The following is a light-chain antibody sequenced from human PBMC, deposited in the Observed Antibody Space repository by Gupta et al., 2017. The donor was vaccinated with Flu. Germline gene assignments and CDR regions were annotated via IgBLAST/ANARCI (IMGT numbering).Light chain of an antibody. CDR1: SSNIGAGYD. J-gene: IGLJ2*01. CDR3: QSYDSSLSGCV. CDR2: GNS. V-gene: IGLV1-40*01. Sequence: SVLTPPPSVSGAPGQSVTISCTGSSSNIGAGYDVHWYQQLPGTAPKLLIYGNSNRPSGVPERFSGSKYGTTASVAITGLQAEEEADYYCQSYDSSLSGCVFGGGTKLTVL.